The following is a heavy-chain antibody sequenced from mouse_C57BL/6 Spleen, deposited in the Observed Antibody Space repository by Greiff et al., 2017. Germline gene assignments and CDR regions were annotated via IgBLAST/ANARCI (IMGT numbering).Heavy chain of an antibody. J-gene: IGHJ3*01. Sequence: QVQLQQPGAELVKPGASVKISCKASGYAFSSYWMNWVKQRPGKGLEWIGQIYPGDGDTNYNGKFKGKATLTADKSSSTAYMQLSSLTSEDSAVYFCARGGTVVEDWFAYWGQGTLVTVSA. CDR3: ARGGTVVEDWFAY. V-gene: IGHV1-80*01. CDR2: IYPGDGDT. CDR1: GYAFSSYW. D-gene: IGHD1-1*01.